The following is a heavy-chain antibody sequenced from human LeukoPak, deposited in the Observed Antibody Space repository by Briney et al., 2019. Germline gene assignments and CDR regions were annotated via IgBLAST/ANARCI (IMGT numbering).Heavy chain of an antibody. J-gene: IGHJ5*02. CDR1: GYTLTELS. CDR2: FDREDGET. V-gene: IGHV1-24*01. CDR3: ATVRSHYYGSGSYYNEGWFDP. D-gene: IGHD3-10*01. Sequence: ASVKVSCKVSGYTLTELSMHWVRQAPGKGLEGMGGFDREDGETIYAQKFQGRVTMTEDTSTDTAYMELSSLRSEDTAVYYCATVRSHYYGSGSYYNEGWFDPWGQGTLVTVSS.